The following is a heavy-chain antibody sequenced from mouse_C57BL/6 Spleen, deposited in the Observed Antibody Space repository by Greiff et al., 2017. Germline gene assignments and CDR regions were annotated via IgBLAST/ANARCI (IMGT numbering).Heavy chain of an antibody. V-gene: IGHV1-82*01. J-gene: IGHJ1*03. CDR3: ARSGGSRVCFDV. CDR2: IYPGDGDT. Sequence: QVQLQQSGPELVKPGASVKISCKASGYAFSSSWMNWVKQRPGKGLEWIGRIYPGDGDTTYTGKFKGKATLTADKSSSTAYMQLSSLTCEDSAVYVCARSGGSRVCFDVWGTGTTVTVSS. D-gene: IGHD1-1*01. CDR1: GYAFSSSW.